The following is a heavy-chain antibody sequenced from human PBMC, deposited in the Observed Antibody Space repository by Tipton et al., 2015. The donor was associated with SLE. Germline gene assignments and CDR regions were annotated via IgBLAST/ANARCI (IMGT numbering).Heavy chain of an antibody. CDR3: AKCRGGIFCRFDY. CDR1: GFTFSSYA. V-gene: IGHV3-23*03. CDR2: IYSGDSST. D-gene: IGHD3-16*01. Sequence: SLRLSCAASGFTFSSYAMSWVRQAPGKGLEWVSLIYSGDSSTYYADSVKGRFTISRDNSRNTLSLQMNYLRAEDTAVYYCAKCRGGIFCRFDYWGQGSLVTVSS. J-gene: IGHJ4*02.